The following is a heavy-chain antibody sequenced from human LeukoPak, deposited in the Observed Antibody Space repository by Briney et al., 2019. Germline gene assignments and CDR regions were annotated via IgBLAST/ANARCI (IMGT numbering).Heavy chain of an antibody. CDR1: GYTFSNYW. J-gene: IGHJ5*02. CDR2: IYPTDSNT. D-gene: IGHD5-12*01. V-gene: IGHV5-51*01. Sequence: GESLKISCKGSGYTFSNYWIGWVRQMPGKGLEWMGIIYPTDSNTRYSPSFQGQVTISADKSISTAYLQWSSLKASDTAMYYCARRAIHSGVDPWGQGTLVTVSS. CDR3: ARRAIHSGVDP.